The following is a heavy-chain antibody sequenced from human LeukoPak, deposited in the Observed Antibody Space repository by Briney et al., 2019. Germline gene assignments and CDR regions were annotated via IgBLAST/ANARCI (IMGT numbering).Heavy chain of an antibody. CDR3: ARGKWLGDFDY. J-gene: IGHJ4*02. CDR1: GGSISSSSYY. Sequence: SEPLSLTCTVSGGSISSSSYYWGWIRQPPGKGLEWIGSIYYSGYTYYNPSLRSRVTISVDTSKNQFSLKLSSVTAADTAVYYCARGKWLGDFDYWGQGTLVTVSS. CDR2: IYYSGYT. V-gene: IGHV4-39*07. D-gene: IGHD6-19*01.